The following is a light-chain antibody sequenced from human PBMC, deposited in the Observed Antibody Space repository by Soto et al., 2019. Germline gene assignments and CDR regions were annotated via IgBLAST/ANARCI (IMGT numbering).Light chain of an antibody. Sequence: QSVLAQPPSVSGAPGQRVTISCTGSSSTIGAGYDVHWYQHLPGRAPKLLIYSNINRPSGVPDRFSGSKSGTSASLAITGLQTEDEAVYYCQSYDSSLSGSWVFGGGTKLT. CDR2: SNI. CDR3: QSYDSSLSGSWV. V-gene: IGLV1-40*01. J-gene: IGLJ3*02. CDR1: SSTIGAGYD.